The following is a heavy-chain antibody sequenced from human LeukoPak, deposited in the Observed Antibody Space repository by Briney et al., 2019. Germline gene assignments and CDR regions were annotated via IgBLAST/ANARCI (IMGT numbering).Heavy chain of an antibody. Sequence: ASVKVSCKAAGYTLTGYYIHWVRQAPGHGLEWWGWFDPNSGGTNYAQKFQGRVTMTRDTSISTAYMELSRLRSDDTAVYYCARALYSSSSGLYYYYYVMDVWGQGTTVTVSS. D-gene: IGHD6-6*01. CDR1: GYTLTGYY. CDR3: ARALYSSSSGLYYYYYVMDV. CDR2: FDPNSGGT. V-gene: IGHV1-2*02. J-gene: IGHJ6*02.